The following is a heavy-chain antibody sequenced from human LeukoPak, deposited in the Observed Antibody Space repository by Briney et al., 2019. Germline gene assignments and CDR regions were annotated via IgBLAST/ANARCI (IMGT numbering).Heavy chain of an antibody. V-gene: IGHV3-23*01. CDR1: GFTFSSYA. D-gene: IGHD6-13*01. CDR2: ISGSGGST. J-gene: IGHJ5*02. Sequence: GGSLRLSCAASGFTFSSYAMSWVGQAPGKGLEWVSAISGSGGSTYYADSVKGRFTICIDSSKNTLYLQLNSLRAEDTAVYSCAKSGTPGYSSSWYPNWFDPWGQGTLVTVSS. CDR3: AKSGTPGYSSSWYPNWFDP.